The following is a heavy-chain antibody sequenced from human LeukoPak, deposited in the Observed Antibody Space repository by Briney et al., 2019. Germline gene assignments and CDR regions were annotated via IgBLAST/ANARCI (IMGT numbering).Heavy chain of an antibody. CDR3: ARSNHADDF. D-gene: IGHD1-14*01. CDR1: GFTFSDYW. J-gene: IGHJ4*02. CDR2: INTSGSST. V-gene: IGHV3-74*03. Sequence: GGSLRLSCAASGFTFSDYWMHWVRQVPGKGLVWVSRINTSGSSTTYADYVKGRFTISRDNAKNTLYLQMDSLRAEDTGVYYCARSNHADDFWGQGTPVTVSS.